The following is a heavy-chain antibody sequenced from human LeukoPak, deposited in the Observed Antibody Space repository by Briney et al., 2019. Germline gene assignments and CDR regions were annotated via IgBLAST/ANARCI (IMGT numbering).Heavy chain of an antibody. J-gene: IGHJ3*02. V-gene: IGHV1-18*01. CDR3: ARDSTGDYYDSSGPNYAFDI. CDR1: GYTFTSYG. D-gene: IGHD3-22*01. CDR2: ISAYNGNT. Sequence: GASVKVSCKASGYTFTSYGISWVRQAPGQGLEWMGWISAYNGNTNYAQKLQGRVTMTTDTSTSTAYMELRSLRSDDTAVYYCARDSTGDYYDSSGPNYAFDIWGQGTMVTVSS.